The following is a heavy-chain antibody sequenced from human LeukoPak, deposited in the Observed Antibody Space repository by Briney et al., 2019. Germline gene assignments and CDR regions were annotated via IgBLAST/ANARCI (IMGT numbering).Heavy chain of an antibody. Sequence: SETLSLTCTVSGDSISTYHWNWIRKPPGKGLEWIGYMQSNGNSKYNPALRSRVTIFIDTSKSQVALILSSVTAADTAVYYCARDKQHSYGRYFDHWGQGALVTVSS. J-gene: IGHJ4*02. V-gene: IGHV4-59*01. D-gene: IGHD3-16*01. CDR3: ARDKQHSYGRYFDH. CDR2: MQSNGNS. CDR1: GDSISTYH.